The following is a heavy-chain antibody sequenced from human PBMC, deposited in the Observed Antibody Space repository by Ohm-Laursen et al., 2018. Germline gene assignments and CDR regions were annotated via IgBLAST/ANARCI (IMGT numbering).Heavy chain of an antibody. CDR2: ISYGGST. CDR3: ARASFRGVIISAYDY. V-gene: IGHV4-61*01. J-gene: IGHJ4*02. CDR1: GGSIRSGSYQ. D-gene: IGHD3-10*01. Sequence: TLSLTCTVSGGSIRSGSYQWTWIRQPPGEGLEWLGYISYGGSTNYNPFLKSRLTISLDTSKNQFSLNLSSVTAADTAVYFCARASFRGVIISAYDYWGQGSLVTVSS.